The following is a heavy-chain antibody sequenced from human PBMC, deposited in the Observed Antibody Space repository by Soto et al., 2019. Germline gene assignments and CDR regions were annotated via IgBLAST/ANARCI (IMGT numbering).Heavy chain of an antibody. CDR2: INAANGDT. CDR1: GYTFTSYG. CDR3: VRRHVSATGIDWFDP. V-gene: IGHV1-3*01. J-gene: IGHJ5*02. D-gene: IGHD6-13*01. Sequence: ASVKVSGKASGYTFTSYGIHWGRQAPGQRLEWMGWINAANGDTKCSPKFQGRVTITRDTSASTAYMELSSLRSEDTAVYYCVRRHVSATGIDWFDPWGQGTPVTVSS.